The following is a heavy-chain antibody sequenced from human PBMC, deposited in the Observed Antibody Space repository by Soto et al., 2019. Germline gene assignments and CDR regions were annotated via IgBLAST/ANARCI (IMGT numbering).Heavy chain of an antibody. CDR1: GFTFDDYT. D-gene: IGHD1-20*01. CDR3: AKDMYNWNYLYYGMDV. CDR2: ISWDGGST. Sequence: GGSLRLSCAASGFTFDDYTMHWVRQAPGKGLEWVSLISWDGGSTYYADSVKGRFTISRDNSKNSLYLQMNSLRTEDTALYYCAKDMYNWNYLYYGMDVWGQGTTVTVSS. V-gene: IGHV3-43*01. J-gene: IGHJ6*02.